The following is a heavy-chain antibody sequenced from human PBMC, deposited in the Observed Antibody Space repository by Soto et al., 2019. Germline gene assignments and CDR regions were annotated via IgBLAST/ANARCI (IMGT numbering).Heavy chain of an antibody. CDR2: IKQDGSEK. J-gene: IGHJ5*02. CDR1: GFTFSSYW. CDR3: ARDGGYDFSSGYYGWFDP. Sequence: GGSLRLSCAASGFTFSSYWMSWVRQAPGKGLEWVANIKQDGSEKYYVDSVKGRFTISRDNAKNLLYLQMNSLRADDTAVYYCARDGGYDFSSGYYGWFDPWGQGTLVTVSS. V-gene: IGHV3-7*01. D-gene: IGHD3-3*01.